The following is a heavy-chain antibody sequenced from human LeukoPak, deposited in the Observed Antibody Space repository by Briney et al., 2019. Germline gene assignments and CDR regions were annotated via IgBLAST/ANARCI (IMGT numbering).Heavy chain of an antibody. CDR1: GYSFSDYW. D-gene: IGHD2-15*01. J-gene: IGHJ3*02. V-gene: IGHV5-51*01. CDR2: IYPGDSDT. CDR3: ARRGTYCSGGSCLDI. Sequence: GESLKISCQGSGYSFSDYWIGWVRQMPGKGLECMGIIYPGDSDTRYSPSFQGQVTISADKSISTAYLQWSSLKASDTAMYYCARRGTYCSGGSCLDIWGQGTMVTVSS.